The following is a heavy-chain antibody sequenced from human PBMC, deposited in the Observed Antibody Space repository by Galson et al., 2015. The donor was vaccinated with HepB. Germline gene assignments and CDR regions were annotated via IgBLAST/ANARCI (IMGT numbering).Heavy chain of an antibody. CDR2: ISYDESSK. D-gene: IGHD6-19*01. J-gene: IGHJ4*02. CDR1: GFTFSNYG. V-gene: IGHV3-30*18. Sequence: SLRLSCAASGFTFSNYGMHWVRQAPGKGLEWVAVISYDESSKYYADSVKGRFTISRDNSKNTLYLQMNSLRAEDTALYYCAKDPYLYSALAGTMAGFDYWGQGTLVTVSS. CDR3: AKDPYLYSALAGTMAGFDY.